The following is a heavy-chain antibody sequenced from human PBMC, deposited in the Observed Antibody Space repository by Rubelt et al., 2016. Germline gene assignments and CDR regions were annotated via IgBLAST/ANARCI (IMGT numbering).Heavy chain of an antibody. D-gene: IGHD3-3*01. J-gene: IGHJ6*02. CDR1: GFTFSSYD. V-gene: IGHV3-33*01. Sequence: QVQLVESGGGVVQPGRSLRLSCAASGFTFSSYDMHWVRQAPGKGLEWVAVIWYDGSNKYYADSVKGRFTISRDNSKNTLYLQMNSLRAEDTAVYYCARDWSTSYYYGMDVWGQGTTVTVSS. CDR3: ARDWSTSYYYGMDV. CDR2: IWYDGSNK.